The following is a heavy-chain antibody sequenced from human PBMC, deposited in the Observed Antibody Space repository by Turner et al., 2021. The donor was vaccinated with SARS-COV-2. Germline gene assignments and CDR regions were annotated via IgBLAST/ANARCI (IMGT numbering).Heavy chain of an antibody. CDR3: ARPTSCGGDCYYFDL. CDR2: IIPIPGIA. V-gene: IGHV1-69*02. J-gene: IGHJ2*01. Sequence: QVQLVQSGAEVRKPGSSGKVSCRASGGTFSSFIINWVRQAPGQGLEWMRGIIPIPGIANYAQKCKGRVTVNAATSTSTVYMGLSSLESEDTYVYYCARPTSCGGDCYYFDLWGRGTLVTVSS. D-gene: IGHD2-21*02. CDR1: GGTFSSFI.